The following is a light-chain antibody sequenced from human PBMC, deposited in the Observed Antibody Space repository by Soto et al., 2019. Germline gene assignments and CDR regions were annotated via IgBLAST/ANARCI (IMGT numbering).Light chain of an antibody. CDR1: SSDVGGYKY. J-gene: IGLJ1*01. CDR2: EVS. V-gene: IGLV2-14*01. Sequence: QSALTQPASVSGSPGQSVTISCTGTSSDVGGYKYVSWFQQYPGKAPKLMIYEVSYRPSGVSNRFSGSKSGNTASLSISGLQSEDEADYYCSSFTSSSPYVFGTGTKVTVL. CDR3: SSFTSSSPYV.